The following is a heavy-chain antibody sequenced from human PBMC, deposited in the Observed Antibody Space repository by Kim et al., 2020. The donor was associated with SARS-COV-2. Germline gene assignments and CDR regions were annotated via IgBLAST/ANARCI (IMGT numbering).Heavy chain of an antibody. CDR2: ISSSSSYI. Sequence: GGSLRLSCAASGFTFSSYSMNWVRQAPGKGLEWVSSISSSSSYIYYADSVKGRFTISRDNAKNSLYLQMNSLRAEDTAVYYCARDNGDLGDWFDPWGQGTLVTVSS. J-gene: IGHJ5*02. V-gene: IGHV3-21*01. CDR3: ARDNGDLGDWFDP. CDR1: GFTFSSYS. D-gene: IGHD3-10*01.